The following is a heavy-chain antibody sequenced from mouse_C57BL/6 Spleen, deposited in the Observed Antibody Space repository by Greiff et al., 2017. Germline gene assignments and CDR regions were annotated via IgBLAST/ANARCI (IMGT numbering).Heavy chain of an antibody. J-gene: IGHJ1*03. Sequence: QVQLQQPGAELVKPWASVKLSCKASGYTFTSYCMHWVKQRPGRGLEWIGRIDPNSGGTKYTEKFKSKATLTGDKPSSTDYMQLSSLTSEDSAVYYCARSYYSKGDWYFDGWGTGPTVTVSS. CDR2: IDPNSGGT. CDR3: ARSYYSKGDWYFDG. D-gene: IGHD2-5*01. V-gene: IGHV1-72*01. CDR1: GYTFTSYC.